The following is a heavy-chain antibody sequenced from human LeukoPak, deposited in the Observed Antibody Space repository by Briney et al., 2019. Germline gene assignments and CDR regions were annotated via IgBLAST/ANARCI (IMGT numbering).Heavy chain of an antibody. D-gene: IGHD3-10*01. CDR2: IYYSGST. CDR3: ARGEFMWRYFDY. V-gene: IGHV4-31*03. CDR1: GGSISSGGYY. Sequence: PSQTLSLTCTVSGGSISSGGYYWSWIRQHPGKGLEWIGYIYYSGSTYYNPSLKSRVTISVDTSKNQFSLKLSSVTAADTAGYYCARGEFMWRYFDYWGQGTLVTVSS. J-gene: IGHJ4*02.